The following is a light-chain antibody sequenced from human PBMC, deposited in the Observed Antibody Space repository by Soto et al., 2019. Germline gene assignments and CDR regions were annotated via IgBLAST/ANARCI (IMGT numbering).Light chain of an antibody. CDR1: QSINNW. J-gene: IGKJ4*01. CDR2: RAS. Sequence: DIQMTQSPSTLSASVGDRVTTTCRASQSINNWLAWYQQKPGKAPKLLIYRASILESGVPSRFSGSGSGTEFTLTISSLQPDDFSTYYCQQYLSVSLLTFGGGTKVDIK. CDR3: QQYLSVSLLT. V-gene: IGKV1-5*03.